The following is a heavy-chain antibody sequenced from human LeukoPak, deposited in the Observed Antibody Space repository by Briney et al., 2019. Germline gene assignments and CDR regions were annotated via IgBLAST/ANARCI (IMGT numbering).Heavy chain of an antibody. D-gene: IGHD5-12*01. CDR2: ISSSSSTI. CDR3: ARERRSGYDSWAPGLDY. Sequence: GGSLRLSCAASGFTFSSYSMNWVRQAPGKGLEWVSYISSSSSTIYYADSVKGRFTISRDNAKNSLYLQMNSLRAEDTAVYYCARERRSGYDSWAPGLDYWGQGTLVTVSS. V-gene: IGHV3-48*01. CDR1: GFTFSSYS. J-gene: IGHJ4*02.